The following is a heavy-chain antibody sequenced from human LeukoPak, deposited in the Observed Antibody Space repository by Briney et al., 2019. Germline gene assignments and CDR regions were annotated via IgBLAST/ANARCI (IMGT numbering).Heavy chain of an antibody. D-gene: IGHD6-19*01. CDR1: GFSFSTYD. V-gene: IGHV3-64D*06. CDR2: ISSNGGST. Sequence: PGGSLRLSCSGSGFSFSTYDMHWVRQTPGKKLEYVSAISSNGGSTFYADSVKGRFAISRDNSKNTLYLQMSSLRAEDTAVYYCVKDRTGRYSDWGQVTLVTVPS. J-gene: IGHJ4*02. CDR3: VKDRTGRYSD.